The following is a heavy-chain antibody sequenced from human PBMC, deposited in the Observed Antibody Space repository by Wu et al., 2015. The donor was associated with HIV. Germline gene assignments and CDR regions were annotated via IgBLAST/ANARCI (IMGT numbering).Heavy chain of an antibody. V-gene: IGHV1-69*12. CDR2: IIPIFGTA. Sequence: QVQLVQSGAEVKKPESSVKVSCKASGGTFNTYAISWVRQAPGQGLEWMGGIIPIFGTANYAQKFQGRVTITADESTSTAYMELNSLRSEDTAVYYCARYRHWGXLVFDYWGQGTLVTVSS. D-gene: IGHD3-16*01. J-gene: IGHJ4*02. CDR3: ARYRHWGXLVFDY. CDR1: GGTFNTYA.